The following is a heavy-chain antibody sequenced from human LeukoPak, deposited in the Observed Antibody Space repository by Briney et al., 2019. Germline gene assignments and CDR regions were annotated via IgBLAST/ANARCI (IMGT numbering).Heavy chain of an antibody. V-gene: IGHV3-23*01. CDR2: ISGSGGST. CDR1: GFTFSSYA. Sequence: PGGSLRLSCAASGFTFSSYAMSWVRQAPGKGLEWVSAISGSGGSTYYADSVKGRFTISRDNSKNTLYLQMNSLRAEDTAVYYCAKSGYDILTGRRYGMDVWGQGTTVTVSS. J-gene: IGHJ6*02. CDR3: AKSGYDILTGRRYGMDV. D-gene: IGHD3-9*01.